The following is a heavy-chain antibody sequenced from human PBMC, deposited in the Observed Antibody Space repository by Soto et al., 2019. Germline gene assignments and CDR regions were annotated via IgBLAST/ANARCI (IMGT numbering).Heavy chain of an antibody. J-gene: IGHJ4*02. V-gene: IGHV4-30-4*01. CDR2: IYYSGRT. CDR1: GGSISSDDYY. D-gene: IGHD6-6*01. CDR3: ARDRSNSPDFFDY. Sequence: SETLSLTCTVSGGSISSDDYYWTWIRQPPGKGLEWIGYIYYSGRTSYNPSLDSRITISIDTSKNHFSLNLSSVTAADTAVYHCARDRSNSPDFFDYWGQGALVTVSS.